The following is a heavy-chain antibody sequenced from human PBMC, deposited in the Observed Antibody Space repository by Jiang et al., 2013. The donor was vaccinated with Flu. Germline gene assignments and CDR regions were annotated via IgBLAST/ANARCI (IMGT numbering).Heavy chain of an antibody. CDR1: GFSLSAGEMC. CDR3: ARSWRTANGFDV. V-gene: IGHV2-70*01. CDR2: IDWDDDYNY. Sequence: PTQTLTLTCTFSGFSLSAGEMCVSWIRQPPGKALEWLALIDWDDDYNYNYRTSLKSRLTISKDTAKSQVVLTMTNLDPLDTATYFCARSWRTANGFDVWGQGTMVTVSS. J-gene: IGHJ3*01. D-gene: IGHD6-25*01.